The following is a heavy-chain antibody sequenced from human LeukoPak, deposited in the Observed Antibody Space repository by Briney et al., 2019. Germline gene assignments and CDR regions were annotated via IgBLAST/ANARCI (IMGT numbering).Heavy chain of an antibody. Sequence: GRSLRLSCAASGCTFSSYAMGWVPQAPGKGLEWVSAISGSGGSTYYADSVKGRFTISRDNSKNTLYLQMNSLRAEDTAVYYCAKDQYQPVDYWGQGTLVTVSS. D-gene: IGHD2-2*01. V-gene: IGHV3-23*01. CDR3: AKDQYQPVDY. J-gene: IGHJ4*02. CDR2: ISGSGGST. CDR1: GCTFSSYA.